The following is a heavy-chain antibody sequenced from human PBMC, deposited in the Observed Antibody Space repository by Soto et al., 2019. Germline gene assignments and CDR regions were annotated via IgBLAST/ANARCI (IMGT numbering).Heavy chain of an antibody. J-gene: IGHJ4*02. CDR3: ARATGTLRSRNCDY. CDR2: IYHTGST. D-gene: IGHD1-1*01. Sequence: SETLSLTCSVSGGSISTVGHYWTWIRQPPGKGLEWIGSIYHTGSTYYSKSLRSRLTMSVDTSKSQFSLRLTSVTAADTAVYYCARATGTLRSRNCDYWGQGSLVTVSS. CDR1: GGSISTVGHY. V-gene: IGHV4-31*03.